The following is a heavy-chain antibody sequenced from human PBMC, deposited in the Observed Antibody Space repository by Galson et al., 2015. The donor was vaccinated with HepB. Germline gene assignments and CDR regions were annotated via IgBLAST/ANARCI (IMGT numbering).Heavy chain of an antibody. Sequence: SVKVSCKASGGTFSSYAISWVRQAPGQGLEWMGGIIPIFGTANYAQKFQGRVTITADESTSTAYMELSSLRSEDTAVYYCASGPLVVVRSGYDDYYYYGMDVWGQGTTVTVSS. V-gene: IGHV1-69*13. J-gene: IGHJ6*02. CDR3: ASGPLVVVRSGYDDYYYYGMDV. D-gene: IGHD5-12*01. CDR1: GGTFSSYA. CDR2: IIPIFGTA.